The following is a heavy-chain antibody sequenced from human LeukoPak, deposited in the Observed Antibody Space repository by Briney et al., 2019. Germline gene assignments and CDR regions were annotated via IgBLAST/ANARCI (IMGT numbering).Heavy chain of an antibody. V-gene: IGHV1-18*01. CDR1: GYTFTSYG. CDR2: ISAYNGNT. CDR3: ARSSGGYSSSWYESCLDY. Sequence: GASVKVSCKASGYTFTSYGISWVRQAPGQGLEWMGWISAYNGNTNYAQKLQGRVTMTTDTSTSTAYMELRSLRSDDTAVYYCARSSGGYSSSWYESCLDYWGQGTLVTVSS. J-gene: IGHJ4*03. D-gene: IGHD6-13*01.